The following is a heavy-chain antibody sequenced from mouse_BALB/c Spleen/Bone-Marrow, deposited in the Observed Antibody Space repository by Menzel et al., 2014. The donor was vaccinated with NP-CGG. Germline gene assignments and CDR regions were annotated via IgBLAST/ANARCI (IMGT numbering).Heavy chain of an antibody. J-gene: IGHJ3*01. CDR2: IRNKANGYTT. Sequence: EVQLQQSGGGLVQPGGFLRLSCATSGFTFTDYYMSWVRQPPGKALEWLGFIRNKANGYTTEYSASVKGRFTISRGNSQSILYLQMNTLRAEDSATYYCARDCGNYVRFAYWGQGTLVTVSA. CDR1: GFTFTDYY. V-gene: IGHV7-3*02. CDR3: ARDCGNYVRFAY. D-gene: IGHD2-1*01.